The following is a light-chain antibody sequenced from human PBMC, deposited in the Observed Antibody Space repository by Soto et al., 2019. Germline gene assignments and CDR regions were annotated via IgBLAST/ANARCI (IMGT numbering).Light chain of an antibody. CDR2: AAS. CDR3: QQQVT. Sequence: EIVLTQSPGTMYLSPGERATLSCRASRSLSSSYVVWYQQKPGQAPRLLIYAASSRATGIPDRFSGSGSATEYTLTISRLEPEDLAVYYCQQQVTFGQGTKLAIK. J-gene: IGKJ2*01. V-gene: IGKV3-20*01. CDR1: RSLSSSY.